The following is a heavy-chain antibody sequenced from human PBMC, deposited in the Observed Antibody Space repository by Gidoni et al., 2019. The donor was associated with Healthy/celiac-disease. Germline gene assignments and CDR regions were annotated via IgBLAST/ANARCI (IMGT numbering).Heavy chain of an antibody. J-gene: IGHJ6*02. CDR3: ARVPILGGSGWIYYYYYGMDV. CDR1: GFTFSSDS. D-gene: IGHD6-19*01. CDR2: ISSSSSTI. V-gene: IGHV3-48*01. Sequence: EVQLVESGGGVVQPGGSLRLSCAASGFTFSSDSMTWVRQAPGTGLEWVSYISSSSSTIYYADSVKGRFTISRDNAKNSLYLQMNSLRAEDTAVYYCARVPILGGSGWIYYYYYGMDVWGQGTTVTVSS.